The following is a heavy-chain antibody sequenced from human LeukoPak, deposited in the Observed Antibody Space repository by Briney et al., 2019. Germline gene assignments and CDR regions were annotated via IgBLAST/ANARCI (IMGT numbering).Heavy chain of an antibody. J-gene: IGHJ4*02. D-gene: IGHD3-9*01. CDR3: ARGAGYDILTGPHY. CDR2: ISSSGSYI. Sequence: PGGSLRLSCAASEFTFSSYNMNWFRQAPGKGLEWVSSISSSGSYIHYADSVKGRFTISRDNAKNSLFLQMNSLTAEDTAVYYCARGAGYDILTGPHYWGQGTLVTVSS. V-gene: IGHV3-21*01. CDR1: EFTFSSYN.